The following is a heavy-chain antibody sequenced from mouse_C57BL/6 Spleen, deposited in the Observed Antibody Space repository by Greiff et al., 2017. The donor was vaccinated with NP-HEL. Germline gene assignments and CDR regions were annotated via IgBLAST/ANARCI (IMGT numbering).Heavy chain of an antibody. CDR3: ARQDGTGAMDY. CDR2: INSDGGST. V-gene: IGHV5-2*01. CDR1: EYEFPSHD. J-gene: IGHJ4*01. D-gene: IGHD4-1*01. Sequence: EVKLMESGGGLVQPGESLKLSCESNEYEFPSHDMSWVRKTPEKRLALVAAINSDGGSTYYPDTMERRFIISRDNTKKTLYLQMSSLRSEDTALYYCARQDGTGAMDYWGQGTSVTVSS.